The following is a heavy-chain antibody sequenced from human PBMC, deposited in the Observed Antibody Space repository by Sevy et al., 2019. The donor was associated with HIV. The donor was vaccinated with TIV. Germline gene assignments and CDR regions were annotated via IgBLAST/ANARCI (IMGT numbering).Heavy chain of an antibody. CDR2: IYSGGST. V-gene: IGHV3-53*01. CDR1: GFTVSSNC. D-gene: IGHD1-26*01. CDR3: VLIVGATTGYYYYYGMDV. Sequence: GGSLRLSCAASGFTVSSNCMSWVRQAPGKGLEWVSDIYSGGSTYYADSVKGRFTISRDNSKNTLYLQMNSLRAEDTAVYYCVLIVGATTGYYYYYGMDVWGQGTTVTVSS. J-gene: IGHJ6*02.